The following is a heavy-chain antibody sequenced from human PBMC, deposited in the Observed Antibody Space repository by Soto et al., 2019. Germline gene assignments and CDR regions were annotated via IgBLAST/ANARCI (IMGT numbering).Heavy chain of an antibody. D-gene: IGHD2-2*01. J-gene: IGHJ6*03. Sequence: GGSLRLSCAASGFTFSSYGMHWVRQAPGKGLEWVAVIWYDGSNKYYADSVKGRFTISRDNSKNTLYLQMNSLRAEDTAVYYCARDEEPAAMPAPYYYYYMDVWGKGTTVTVSS. V-gene: IGHV3-33*01. CDR2: IWYDGSNK. CDR1: GFTFSSYG. CDR3: ARDEEPAAMPAPYYYYYMDV.